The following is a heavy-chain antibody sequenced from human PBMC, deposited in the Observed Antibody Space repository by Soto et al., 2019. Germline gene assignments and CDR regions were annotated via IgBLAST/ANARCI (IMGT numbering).Heavy chain of an antibody. J-gene: IGHJ5*02. Sequence: SLTLSLTFYISGDSVSSDSAAWNWIRPSPSRGLEWLGRTYYRSKWFYDYAVSMKSRITINPDTSKNQFSLQLSSVTAADTAVYYCARTAAAGTMRFDPWGQGTLVTVSS. D-gene: IGHD6-13*01. CDR3: ARTAAAGTMRFDP. CDR1: GDSVSSDSAA. V-gene: IGHV6-1*01. CDR2: TYYRSKWFY.